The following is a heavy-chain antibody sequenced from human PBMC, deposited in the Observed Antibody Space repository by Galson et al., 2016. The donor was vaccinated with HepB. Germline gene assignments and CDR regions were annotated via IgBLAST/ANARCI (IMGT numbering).Heavy chain of an antibody. CDR3: TTLGYCSGDNCPYFYYGMDV. J-gene: IGHJ6*02. Sequence: SLRLSCATSGFTFGDYAMSWVRQAPGKGLEWVTFIRSKANGGTTEYAASVKGRFTISRDDSKSIAYLQMKSLKTEDTAVYYCTTLGYCSGDNCPYFYYGMDVWGQGTTVSVSS. CDR2: IRSKANGGTT. D-gene: IGHD2-15*01. V-gene: IGHV3-49*04. CDR1: GFTFGDYA.